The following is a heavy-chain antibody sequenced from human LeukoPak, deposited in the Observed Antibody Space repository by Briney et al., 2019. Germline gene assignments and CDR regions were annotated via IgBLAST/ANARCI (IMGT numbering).Heavy chain of an antibody. Sequence: ASVKVSCKASGYTFTSYGISWVRQAPGQGLEWMGWISAYNGNTNYAQKLQGRVTMTTDTSTSTAYMELRSLRSDDTAVYYCARDEEGYCSSTSCYTNWFDPWGQGTLVTVSS. CDR3: ARDEEGYCSSTSCYTNWFDP. CDR2: ISAYNGNT. V-gene: IGHV1-18*01. J-gene: IGHJ5*02. CDR1: GYTFTSYG. D-gene: IGHD2-2*01.